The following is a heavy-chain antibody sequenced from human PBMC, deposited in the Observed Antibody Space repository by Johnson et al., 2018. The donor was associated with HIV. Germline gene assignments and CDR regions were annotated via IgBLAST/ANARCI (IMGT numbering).Heavy chain of an antibody. J-gene: IGHJ3*02. CDR1: GFTFSTYP. CDR3: ARGGLLSPDAFDI. V-gene: IGHV3-30-3*01. D-gene: IGHD2-21*02. Sequence: QVQLVESGGGVVQPGRSLRLSCAASGFTFSTYPMHWIRQAPGKGLEWVSGISWNSYNIGYADSVKGRLTVSRDNSKNTLYLQMNSLRAEDTAVYYCARGGLLSPDAFDIWGQGTVVTVSS. CDR2: ISWNSYNI.